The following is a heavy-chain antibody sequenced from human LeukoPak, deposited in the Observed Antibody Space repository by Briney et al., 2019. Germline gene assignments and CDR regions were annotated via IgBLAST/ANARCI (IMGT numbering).Heavy chain of an antibody. CDR3: ARDLRGYFDWSSDLRWFDP. J-gene: IGHJ5*02. D-gene: IGHD3-9*01. V-gene: IGHV1-69*13. CDR2: IIPIFGAA. Sequence: SVKLSSKPSGATFTSYAISWVRQSPGQGRRGRGGIIPIFGAANYAQKFQGRVTITADESTSTVYMELSSLRSEDTAVYYCARDLRGYFDWSSDLRWFDPWGQGTLVSVSS. CDR1: GATFTSYA.